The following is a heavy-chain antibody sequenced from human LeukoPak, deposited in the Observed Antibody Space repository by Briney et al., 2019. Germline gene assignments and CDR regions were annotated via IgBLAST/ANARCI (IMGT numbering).Heavy chain of an antibody. CDR3: KKLSGEDPGLLNP. Sequence: PGGSLRLSCAASGFTFGSYWMQWVRQAPGKGLVWVSRLSPDGSSTTSADSVKGRFTISRDNAKNTLYLQIGSLRADYTAGYYFKKLSGEDPGLLNPWAKGTLV. D-gene: IGHD3-3*01. J-gene: IGHJ5*02. CDR1: GFTFGSYW. V-gene: IGHV3-74*01. CDR2: LSPDGSST.